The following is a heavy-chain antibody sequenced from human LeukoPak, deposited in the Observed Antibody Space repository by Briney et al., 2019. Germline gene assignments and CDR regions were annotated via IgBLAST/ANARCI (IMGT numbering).Heavy chain of an antibody. CDR1: GFTFNNQA. J-gene: IGHJ6*03. D-gene: IGHD3-3*01. Sequence: PGGSLRLSCAGPGFTFNNQAMTWVRQAPGKGLEWVSSISDDGVRTYTADSLRGRFTISRDNSENTVYLQMNSLRVEDTAVYYCAKHLRDVLRFVEWPSENRKYDYNYINAWGSGTTVTVSS. CDR2: ISDDGVRT. V-gene: IGHV3-23*01. CDR3: AKHLRDVLRFVEWPSENRKYDYNYINA.